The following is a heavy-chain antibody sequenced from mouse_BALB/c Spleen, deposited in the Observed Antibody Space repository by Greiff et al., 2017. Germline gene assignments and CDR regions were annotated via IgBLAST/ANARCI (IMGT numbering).Heavy chain of an antibody. Sequence: VKLVESGPGLVAPSQSLSITCTVSGFSLTDYGVSWIRQPPGKGLEWLGVIWGGGSTYYNSALKSRLSISKDNSKSQVFLKMNSLQTDDTAMYYCAKHRTMIKGTYYFDYWGQGTTLTVSS. CDR1: GFSLTDYG. CDR3: AKHRTMIKGTYYFDY. J-gene: IGHJ2*01. V-gene: IGHV2-6-5*01. CDR2: IWGGGST. D-gene: IGHD2-4*01.